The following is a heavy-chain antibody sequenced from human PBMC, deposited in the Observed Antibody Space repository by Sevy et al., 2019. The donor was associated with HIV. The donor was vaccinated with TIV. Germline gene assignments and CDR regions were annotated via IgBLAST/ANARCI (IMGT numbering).Heavy chain of an antibody. CDR3: ARDAGYSTGWYPGY. Sequence: GSLRLSCAASGFTFSTHAMHWVRQAPGKGLEWVALISYDGSTEYYADSVKGRFTISRDISKNTLYLQMNSLRIEDTAVYFCARDAGYSTGWYPGYWGQGTLVTVSS. CDR1: GFTFSTHA. CDR2: ISYDGSTE. J-gene: IGHJ4*02. D-gene: IGHD6-19*01. V-gene: IGHV3-30-3*01.